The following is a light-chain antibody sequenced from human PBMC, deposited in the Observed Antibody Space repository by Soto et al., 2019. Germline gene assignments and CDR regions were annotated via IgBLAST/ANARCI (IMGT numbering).Light chain of an antibody. CDR1: SSDVGSYNY. CDR2: EVS. V-gene: IGLV2-14*01. Sequence: QSALTQPASVSGSPGQSITISCTRTSSDVGSYNYVSWYQQNPGKAPKLMIYEVSNRHSGVTNRFSGSKSGNTASLTISGLQAEDEAEYYCTSYISTSTWVFGTGPKVTVL. CDR3: TSYISTSTWV. J-gene: IGLJ1*01.